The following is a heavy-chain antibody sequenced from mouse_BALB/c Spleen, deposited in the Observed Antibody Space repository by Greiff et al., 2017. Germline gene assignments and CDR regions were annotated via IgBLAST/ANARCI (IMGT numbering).Heavy chain of an antibody. Sequence: VKLMESGPGLVAPSQSLSITCTVSGFSLTGYGVNWVRQPPGKGLEWLGMIWGDGSTDYNSALKSRLSISKDNSKSQVFLKMNSLQTDDTARYYCAREGLDYGSSFDYWGQGTTLTVSS. CDR3: AREGLDYGSSFDY. V-gene: IGHV2-6-7*01. J-gene: IGHJ2*01. CDR2: IWGDGST. D-gene: IGHD1-1*01. CDR1: GFSLTGYG.